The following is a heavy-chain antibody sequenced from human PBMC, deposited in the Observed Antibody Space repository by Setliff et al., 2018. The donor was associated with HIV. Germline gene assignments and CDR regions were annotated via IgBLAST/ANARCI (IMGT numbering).Heavy chain of an antibody. J-gene: IGHJ4*02. CDR2: VHHSGST. Sequence: SETLSLTCAVSGYSISTAYYWAWIRQPPGKGLEWIGGVHHSGSTHYNPSLKSRVTMSADTSKNQFSLKLSSVTAADTAVYYCASSPAWRSDFGLHTFDYWGQGTLVTVSS. CDR3: ASSPAWRSDFGLHTFDY. D-gene: IGHD2-2*01. V-gene: IGHV4-38-2*01. CDR1: GYSISTAYY.